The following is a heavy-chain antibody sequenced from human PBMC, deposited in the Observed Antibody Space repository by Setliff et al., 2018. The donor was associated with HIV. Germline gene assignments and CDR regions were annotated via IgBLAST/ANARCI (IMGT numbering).Heavy chain of an antibody. J-gene: IGHJ4*02. V-gene: IGHV3-11*04. CDR3: ASDQQWLAQGWGGPHY. D-gene: IGHD6-19*01. CDR1: GFTFSDYY. CDR2: ISSSGTTI. Sequence: GGSLRLSCTASGFTFSDYYMSWIRQSPGKRLEWISYISSSGTTIYYADSVKGRFTISRDNSKNSLYLQMNSLRAEDTAVYSCASDQQWLAQGWGGPHYWGQGTLVTVSS.